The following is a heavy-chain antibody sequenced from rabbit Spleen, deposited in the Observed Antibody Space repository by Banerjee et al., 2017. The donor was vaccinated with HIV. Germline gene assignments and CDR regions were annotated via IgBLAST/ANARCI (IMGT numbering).Heavy chain of an antibody. CDR3: ARARDTYDDVGDYARLDL. Sequence: QEQLVESGGGLVKPEGSLKLSCTASGFSFSNKAVMCWVRQAPGKGLEWIACINAITGKAVYANWAKGRSTFSKTSSTTVTLQMTSLTAADTATYFCARARDTYDDVGDYARLDLWGQGTLVTVS. J-gene: IGHJ3*01. V-gene: IGHV1S45*01. D-gene: IGHD2-1*01. CDR1: GFSFSNKAV. CDR2: INAITGKA.